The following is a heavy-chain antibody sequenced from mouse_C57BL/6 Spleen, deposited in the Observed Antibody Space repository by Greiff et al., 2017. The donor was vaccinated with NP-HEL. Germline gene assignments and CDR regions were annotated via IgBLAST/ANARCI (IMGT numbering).Heavy chain of an antibody. CDR2: IDPSDSYT. Sequence: VKLQQPGAELVKPGASVKLSCKASGYTFTSYWMQWVKQRPGQGLEWIGEIDPSDSYTNYNQKFKGKATLTVDTSSSTAYMQLSSLTSEDSAVYYCARRFWYFDVWGTGTTVTVSS. J-gene: IGHJ1*03. CDR1: GYTFTSYW. V-gene: IGHV1-50*01. CDR3: ARRFWYFDV.